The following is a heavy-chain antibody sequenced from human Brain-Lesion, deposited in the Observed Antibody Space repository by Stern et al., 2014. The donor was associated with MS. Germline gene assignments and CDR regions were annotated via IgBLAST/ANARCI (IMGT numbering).Heavy chain of an antibody. V-gene: IGHV3-23*04. J-gene: IGHJ4*02. CDR1: GFTFNSYA. CDR2: IIGSGVGT. CDR3: AKDTYYDILTGISADPDLDY. D-gene: IGHD3-9*01. Sequence: EVHLVQSGGGLVQPGGSLRLSCAASGFTFNSYAMSWVRQAPGKGLEWVSSIIGSGVGTYYSNSVMGRFTTSRDKSKNALYLQMNNLRAEDTAVYYCAKDTYYDILTGISADPDLDYWGQGTLITVSS.